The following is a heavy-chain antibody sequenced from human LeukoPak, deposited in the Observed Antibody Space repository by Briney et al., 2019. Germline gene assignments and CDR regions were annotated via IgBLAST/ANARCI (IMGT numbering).Heavy chain of an antibody. CDR3: ARVSYYGSGSYYFDY. Sequence: GGSLRLSCAASGFTFSSYSMNWVRQAPGKGLEWVSYISSSSSTIYYADSVKGRFTISRDNAKNSLYLQMNSLRAEDTAVYYCARVSYYGSGSYYFDYWGQGTLVTVSS. CDR1: GFTFSSYS. J-gene: IGHJ4*02. CDR2: ISSSSSTI. D-gene: IGHD3-10*01. V-gene: IGHV3-48*01.